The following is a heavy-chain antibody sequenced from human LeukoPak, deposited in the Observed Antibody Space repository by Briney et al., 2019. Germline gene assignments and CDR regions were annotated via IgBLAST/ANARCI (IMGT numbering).Heavy chain of an antibody. D-gene: IGHD3-16*01. CDR2: ISSSGSTI. CDR3: AKDDDWGRYKH. V-gene: IGHV3-11*01. CDR1: GFTFSDYY. J-gene: IGHJ1*01. Sequence: GGSLRLSCAASGFTFSDYYMSWIRQAPGKGLEWVSYISSSGSTIYYADSVKGRFTISRDNAKNSLYLQMNSLRAEDTAMYYCAKDDDWGRYKHWGQGTLVTVSS.